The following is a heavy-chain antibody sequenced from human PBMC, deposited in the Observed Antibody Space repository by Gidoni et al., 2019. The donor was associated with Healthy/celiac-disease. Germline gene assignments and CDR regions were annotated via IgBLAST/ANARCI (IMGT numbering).Heavy chain of an antibody. CDR3: ARGQTGIAAAGPTFDY. CDR2: INHSGRT. V-gene: IGHV4-34*01. Sequence: QVQLQQWGAGLLKPSETLSLTCAVYVGSFSGYYWSWNRQPPGKGLEWIGEINHSGRTNYNPSLKSRVTISVDTSKNHFSLKLSSVTAADTAVYYCARGQTGIAAAGPTFDYWGQGTLVTVSS. D-gene: IGHD6-13*01. CDR1: VGSFSGYY. J-gene: IGHJ4*02.